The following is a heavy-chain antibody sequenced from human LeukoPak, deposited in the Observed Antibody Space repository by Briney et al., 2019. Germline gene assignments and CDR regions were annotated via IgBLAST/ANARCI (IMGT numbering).Heavy chain of an antibody. Sequence: SETLSLTCTVSGDSINNNYWSWIRQPPGRALEWIGYTYGSGSAKVNPSLKSRVTISVDTSKNLFSLKLTSVTAADTAVYYCATCRDEFGDYGFTSWGQGTLVTVSS. J-gene: IGHJ5*02. CDR1: GDSINNNY. V-gene: IGHV4-59*01. CDR2: TYGSGSA. D-gene: IGHD4-17*01. CDR3: ATCRDEFGDYGFTS.